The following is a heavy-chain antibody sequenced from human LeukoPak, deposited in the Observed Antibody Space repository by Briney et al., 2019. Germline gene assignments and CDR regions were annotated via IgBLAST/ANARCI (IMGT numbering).Heavy chain of an antibody. V-gene: IGHV3-11*04. CDR2: ISSSGSTI. CDR3: ASATNGVYWYFDL. CDR1: GFTFSDYY. J-gene: IGHJ2*01. Sequence: GGSLRLSCAASGFTFSDYYMSWIRQAPGKGLEWVSYISSSGSTIYYADSVKGRFTISRDNAKNSLYLQMNSLRADDTAVYFCASATNGVYWYFDLWGRGTLVTVSS. D-gene: IGHD2-8*01.